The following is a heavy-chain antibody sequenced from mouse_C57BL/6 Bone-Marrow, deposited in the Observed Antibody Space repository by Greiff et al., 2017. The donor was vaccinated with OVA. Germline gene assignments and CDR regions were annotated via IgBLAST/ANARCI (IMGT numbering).Heavy chain of an antibody. CDR3: ARRVITTVYYFDY. Sequence: QVQLKQPGAELVRPGTSVKLSCKASGYTFTSYWMHWVKQRPGQGLEWIGVIDPSDSYTNYNQKFKGKATLTVDTSSSTAYMQLSSLTSEDSAVYYCARRVITTVYYFDYWGQGTTLTVSS. CDR2: IDPSDSYT. V-gene: IGHV1-59*01. D-gene: IGHD1-1*01. CDR1: GYTFTSYW. J-gene: IGHJ2*01.